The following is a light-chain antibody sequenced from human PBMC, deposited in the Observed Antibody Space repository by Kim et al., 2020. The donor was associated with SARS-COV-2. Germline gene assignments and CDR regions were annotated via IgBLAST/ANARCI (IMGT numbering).Light chain of an antibody. CDR1: SCDVGYYNA. CDR3: SSHTTSSTYV. CDR2: DVS. J-gene: IGLJ1*01. V-gene: IGLV2-14*03. Sequence: GQTITISCTGSSCDVGYYNADSWYQQHPGNAPKLIIYDVSERAAGVAQRFAGSQSGNAASLTSSVLRAEDEADYYCSSHTTSSTYVFGSGTKVTVL.